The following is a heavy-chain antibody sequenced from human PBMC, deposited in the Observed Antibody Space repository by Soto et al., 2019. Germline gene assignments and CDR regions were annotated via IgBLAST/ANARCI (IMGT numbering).Heavy chain of an antibody. CDR3: AKANSYGPPYYYYYMDV. J-gene: IGHJ6*03. CDR2: ISGSGHSS. V-gene: IGHV3-23*01. CDR1: GFTFNNYA. Sequence: GGSLRLSCEASGFTFNNYAMTWVRQAPGKGLEWVSGISGSGHSSNYADAVKGRFTISRDNSKNTLFLHLDSLRAEDTAVYYCAKANSYGPPYYYYYMDVWGKGATVTVSS. D-gene: IGHD5-18*01.